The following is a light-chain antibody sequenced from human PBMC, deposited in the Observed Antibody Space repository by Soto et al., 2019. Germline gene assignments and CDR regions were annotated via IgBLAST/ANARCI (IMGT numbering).Light chain of an antibody. CDR1: ESVGRSY. CDR3: QQYGSSPPT. CDR2: GAS. J-gene: IGKJ1*01. Sequence: LRQSPGTLTLSPGARATLSCRASESVGRSYLAWFQQKPGQVPRLVVSGASSRATGIPDRFSGSGSGTDFTLTISRLEPEDFAMYYCQQYGSSPPTFGQGTKVDI. V-gene: IGKV3-20*01.